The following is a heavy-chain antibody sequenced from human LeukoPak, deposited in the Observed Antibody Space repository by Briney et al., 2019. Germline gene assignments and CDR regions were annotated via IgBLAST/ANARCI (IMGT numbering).Heavy chain of an antibody. V-gene: IGHV1-69*10. J-gene: IGHJ5*02. CDR3: VGSPPVGQLPIISYFDP. D-gene: IGHD2-2*01. CDR1: GGTFDTYA. Sequence: GASVKVSCKASGGTFDTYAISWVRQAPGQGLEWVGGIIPTFGLVNYAEDLQGRATITADKSTSTFLMEMTSLRSDDTAMYYCVGSPPVGQLPIISYFDPWGQGTLVTASS. CDR2: IIPTFGLV.